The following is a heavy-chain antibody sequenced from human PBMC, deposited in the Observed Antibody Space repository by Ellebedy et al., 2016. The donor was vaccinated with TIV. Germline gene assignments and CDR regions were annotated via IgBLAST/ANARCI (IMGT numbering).Heavy chain of an antibody. CDR1: GGSISSSSYY. D-gene: IGHD4-17*01. V-gene: IGHV4-39*01. Sequence: MPSDTLSLTCTVSGGSISSSSYYWGWIRQPPGKGLEWIGSINYSGSTYYNPSLKSRVTISVDTSKNQFSLKLSSVTAADTAVYYCARCGDYERYFDLWGRGTLVTVSS. CDR2: INYSGST. CDR3: ARCGDYERYFDL. J-gene: IGHJ2*01.